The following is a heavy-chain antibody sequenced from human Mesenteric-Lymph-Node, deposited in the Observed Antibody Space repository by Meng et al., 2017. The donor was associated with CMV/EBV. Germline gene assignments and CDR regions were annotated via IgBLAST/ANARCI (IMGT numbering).Heavy chain of an antibody. CDR1: GYTFTRCY. CDR2: INPSGGAT. CDR3: ARGDVFAASSGEY. V-gene: IGHV1-46*01. J-gene: IGHJ4*02. D-gene: IGHD3-22*01. Sequence: KASGYTFTRCYIHWVRQAPGQGLEWMGIINPSGGATTYAQKFQGRVTMTRDTSTSTVYMELSSLKSDDTAVYYCARGDVFAASSGEYWGQGTVVTVSS.